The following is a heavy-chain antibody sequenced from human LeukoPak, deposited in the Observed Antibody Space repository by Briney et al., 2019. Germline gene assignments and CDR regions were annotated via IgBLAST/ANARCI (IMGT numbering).Heavy chain of an antibody. Sequence: GGSLRLSCTASGFTFGDYGMSWVRQAPGKGLEWVGFIRSKAYGGTTEYAASVKGRFTISRDDSKSIAYLQMNSLKTEDTAVYYRIRDWGCYSDSWGQGTLVTVSS. D-gene: IGHD3-16*01. CDR1: GFTFGDYG. J-gene: IGHJ4*02. CDR2: IRSKAYGGTT. V-gene: IGHV3-49*04. CDR3: IRDWGCYSDS.